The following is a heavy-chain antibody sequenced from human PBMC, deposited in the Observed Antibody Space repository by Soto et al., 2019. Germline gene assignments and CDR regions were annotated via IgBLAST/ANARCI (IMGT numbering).Heavy chain of an antibody. Sequence: VQLVQSGAEVKKPGSSVKVSCKDSGGTFSSSAISWVRQSPAQGLEWMGGNIPIIGTGNDAQKFQGRVTIAAHEITSTAYMELSSLRFEDTAVYYCSRDSVPTTEASYYSDGMAVWGQGTTVNVSS. D-gene: IGHD4-17*01. CDR1: GGTFSSSA. V-gene: IGHV1-69*12. CDR3: SRDSVPTTEASYYSDGMAV. CDR2: NIPIIGTG. J-gene: IGHJ6*02.